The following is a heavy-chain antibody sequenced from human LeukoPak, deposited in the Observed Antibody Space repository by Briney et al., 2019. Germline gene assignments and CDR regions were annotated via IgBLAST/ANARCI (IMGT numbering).Heavy chain of an antibody. V-gene: IGHV3-53*01. CDR3: AKDVSYYDILTGYYWKGDFDY. CDR2: IYSGGST. D-gene: IGHD3-9*01. Sequence: GGSLRLSCAASGFTVSSNYMSWVRQAPGKGLEWVSVIYSGGSTYYADSVKGRFTISRDNSKNTLYLQMNSLRAEDTAVYYCAKDVSYYDILTGYYWKGDFDYWGQGTLVTVSS. CDR1: GFTVSSNY. J-gene: IGHJ4*02.